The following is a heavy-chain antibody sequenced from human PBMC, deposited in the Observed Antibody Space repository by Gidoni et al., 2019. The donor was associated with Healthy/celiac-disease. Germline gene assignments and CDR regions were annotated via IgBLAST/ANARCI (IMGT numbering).Heavy chain of an antibody. CDR1: VGSISRYY. D-gene: IGHD2-15*01. CDR3: AREGGAGPYYYYGMDV. Sequence: QVQLQESGPGMVKPSETLSLTCTVSVGSISRYYWSWIRQPPGKGLEWIGYIYYSGSTNYNPSLKSRVTISVDTSKNQFSLKLSSVTAADTAVYYCAREGGAGPYYYYGMDVWGQGTTVTVSS. J-gene: IGHJ6*02. V-gene: IGHV4-59*01. CDR2: IYYSGST.